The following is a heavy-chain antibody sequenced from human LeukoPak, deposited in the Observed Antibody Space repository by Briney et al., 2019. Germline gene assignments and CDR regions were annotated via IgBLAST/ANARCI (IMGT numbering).Heavy chain of an antibody. CDR2: IGWNSGGI. CDR3: AREFTDAFDI. J-gene: IGHJ3*02. Sequence: GGSLRLSCVASEFTFSNYAMHWVRQAPGKGLEWVSGIGWNSGGIGYTDSVKGRFTISRDNAKNSLYLQMNSLRAEDTALYYCAREFTDAFDIWGQGTMVTVSS. CDR1: EFTFSNYA. V-gene: IGHV3-9*01.